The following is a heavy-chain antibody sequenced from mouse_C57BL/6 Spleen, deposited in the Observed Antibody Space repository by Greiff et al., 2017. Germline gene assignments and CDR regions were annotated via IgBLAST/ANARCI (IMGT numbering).Heavy chain of an antibody. CDR1: GYTFTDYE. V-gene: IGHV1-15*01. CDR2: IDPETGGT. J-gene: IGHJ2*01. Sequence: QVQLQQSGAELVRPGASVTLSCKASGYTFTDYEMHWVKQTPVHGLEWIGAIDPETGGTAYNQKFKGKAILTADKSSSTAYMELRSLTSEDSAVYYCTKGVDDYEVCDYWGQGTTLTVSS. CDR3: TKGVDDYEVCDY. D-gene: IGHD2-4*01.